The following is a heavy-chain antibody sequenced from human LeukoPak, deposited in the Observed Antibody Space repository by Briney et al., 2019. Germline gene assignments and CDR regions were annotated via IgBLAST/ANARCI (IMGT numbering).Heavy chain of an antibody. J-gene: IGHJ5*02. V-gene: IGHV1-46*01. CDR3: ARGAEYYDFWSGHNWFDP. CDR2: IIPSGGST. CDR1: GYTFTSYY. Sequence: ASVKVSCKASGYTFTSYYMHWVRQAPGQGLEWMGIIIPSGGSTSYAQKFQGRVTMTRNTSISTAYMELSSLRSEDTAVYYCARGAEYYDFWSGHNWFDPWGQGTLVTVSS. D-gene: IGHD3-3*01.